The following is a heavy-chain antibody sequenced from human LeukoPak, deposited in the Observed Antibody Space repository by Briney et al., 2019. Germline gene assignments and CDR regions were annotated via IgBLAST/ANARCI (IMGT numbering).Heavy chain of an antibody. CDR1: GGTFSDYV. D-gene: IGHD3-9*01. CDR3: AKYDVFTGSAY. Sequence: SVKVSCKSSGGTFSDYVISWVRQARGQGRNWMGGSSPLLGASKHTQNCHDRVTITAGESRTTAYTELSDLRSAVTGVFYLAKYDVFTGSAYWGQGTLVT. V-gene: IGHV1-69*13. CDR2: SSPLLGAS. J-gene: IGHJ4*02.